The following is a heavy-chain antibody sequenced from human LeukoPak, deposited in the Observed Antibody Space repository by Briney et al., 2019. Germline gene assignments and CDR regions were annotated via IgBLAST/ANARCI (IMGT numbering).Heavy chain of an antibody. J-gene: IGHJ4*02. Sequence: ASVKVSCKASGYTFTSYDINWVRQATGQGLEWMGWMDPNSGNTGYAQKFQGRVTMTRNTSISTAYMELSSLRSEDTAMYYCARDRTHYYDSSGYYSRWEYWGQGTLVTVSS. CDR3: ARDRTHYYDSSGYYSRWEY. V-gene: IGHV1-8*01. D-gene: IGHD3-22*01. CDR2: MDPNSGNT. CDR1: GYTFTSYD.